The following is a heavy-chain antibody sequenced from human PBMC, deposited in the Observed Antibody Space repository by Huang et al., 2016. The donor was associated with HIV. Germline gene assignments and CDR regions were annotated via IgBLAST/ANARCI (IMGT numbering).Heavy chain of an antibody. CDR1: GGSIRSDNYY. J-gene: IGHJ4*02. V-gene: IGHV4-39*01. CDR3: ARLPGSITMIRGVITDPY. D-gene: IGHD3-10*01. Sequence: QLQLQESGPGLVKPSETLSLTCTVSGGSIRSDNYYWGWIRQPPGKGGEWIGSMYYSGSTYYNPSLKSRVTITVDTSKNQFSLKMRSVTAADTAVYYCARLPGSITMIRGVITDPYWGQGTLVTVSS. CDR2: MYYSGST.